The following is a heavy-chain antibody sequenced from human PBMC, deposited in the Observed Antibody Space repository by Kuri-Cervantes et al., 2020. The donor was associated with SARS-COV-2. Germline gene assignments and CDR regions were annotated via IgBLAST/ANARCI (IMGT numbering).Heavy chain of an antibody. J-gene: IGHJ6*02. D-gene: IGHD1-7*01. CDR1: GFSFSSYA. V-gene: IGHV3-23*01. CDR3: AKDPTATTEYYYAMDV. Sequence: LSLTCAASGFSFSSYAMSWVRQAPGKGLEWVSVISGSGTGAYYADPVKGRFTISRDNSKNTLYLQMNSLRAEDTAVYFCAKDPTATTEYYYAMDVWGQGTTVTVSS. CDR2: ISGSGTGA.